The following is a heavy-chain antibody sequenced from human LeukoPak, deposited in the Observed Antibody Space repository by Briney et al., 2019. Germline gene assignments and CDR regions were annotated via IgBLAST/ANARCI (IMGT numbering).Heavy chain of an antibody. V-gene: IGHV4-59*01. J-gene: IGHJ5*02. CDR3: ARDRSSYHGSGSYMFDP. D-gene: IGHD3-10*01. Sequence: SETLSLTCTVSGGSISSYYWSWIRQPPGKGLEWIGYIYYSGSTNYNPSLKSRVTISVDTSKNQFSLKLSSVTAADTAVYYCARDRSSYHGSGSYMFDPWGQGTLVTVSS. CDR2: IYYSGST. CDR1: GGSISSYY.